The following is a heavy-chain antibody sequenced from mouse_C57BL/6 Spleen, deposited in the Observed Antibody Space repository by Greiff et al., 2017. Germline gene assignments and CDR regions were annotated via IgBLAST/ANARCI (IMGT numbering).Heavy chain of an antibody. Sequence: EVKVVESGPELVKPGASVKMSCKASGYTFTDYNMHWVKQSHGKSLEWIGYINPNNGGTSYNQKFKDKATLTVNKASSTAYMELRSLTSEDSAVYYCARGAYGSSYYFDYWGQGTTLTVSS. CDR1: GYTFTDYN. CDR3: ARGAYGSSYYFDY. V-gene: IGHV1-22*01. D-gene: IGHD1-1*01. J-gene: IGHJ2*01. CDR2: INPNNGGT.